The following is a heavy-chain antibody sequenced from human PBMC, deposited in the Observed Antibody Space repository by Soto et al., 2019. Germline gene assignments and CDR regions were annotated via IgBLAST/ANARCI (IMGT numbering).Heavy chain of an antibody. CDR2: IYYSGST. Sequence: QLQLQESGPGLVKPSETLSLTCTVSGGSISSRSYYWGWIRQPPGKGLEWIGNIYYSGSTYYNPSLKSRVTISVDTYKNQFSLKLSFVTAADTAVYYFARLSDTVVPGADRYNYGPFDDWGRGTLVTVSS. D-gene: IGHD2-2*01. CDR1: GGSISSRSYY. CDR3: ARLSDTVVPGADRYNYGPFDD. V-gene: IGHV4-39*01. J-gene: IGHJ4*02.